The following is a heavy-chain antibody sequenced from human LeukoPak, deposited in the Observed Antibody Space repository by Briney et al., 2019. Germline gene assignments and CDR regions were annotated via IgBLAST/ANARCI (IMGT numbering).Heavy chain of an antibody. CDR2: IYYSGST. Sequence: TSETLSLTCTVSGGSISGYYWSWIRQPPGKGLECIGYIYYSGSTNYNPSLKSRVTISVDTSKNQFSLKLSSVTAADTAVYYCARDLFGGLDYWGQGTLVTVSS. D-gene: IGHD3-16*01. CDR1: GGSISGYY. J-gene: IGHJ4*02. V-gene: IGHV4-59*01. CDR3: ARDLFGGLDY.